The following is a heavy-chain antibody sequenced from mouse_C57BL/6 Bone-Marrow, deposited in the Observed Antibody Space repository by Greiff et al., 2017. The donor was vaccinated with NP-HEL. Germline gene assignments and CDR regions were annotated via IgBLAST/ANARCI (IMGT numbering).Heavy chain of an antibody. CDR2: IYPRSGNT. Sequence: VQLQQSGAELARPGASVKLSCKASGYTFTSYGISWVKQRPGQGLEWIGEIYPRSGNTYYNEKFKGKATLTADKSSSTAYMELRSLTSEDSAVYFCARRGNYDWYFDVWGTGTTVTVSS. J-gene: IGHJ1*03. CDR1: GYTFTSYG. V-gene: IGHV1-81*01. D-gene: IGHD2-1*01. CDR3: ARRGNYDWYFDV.